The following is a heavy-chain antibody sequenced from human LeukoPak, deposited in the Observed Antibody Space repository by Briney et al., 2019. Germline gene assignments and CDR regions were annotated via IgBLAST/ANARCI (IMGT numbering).Heavy chain of an antibody. CDR1: GFTFSDHY. V-gene: IGHV3-72*01. J-gene: IGHJ6*02. Sequence: GGSLRLSCAASGFTFSDHYMDWVRQAPGKGLECVGRTRNKANSYTTEYAASVKGRFTISRDDSKNSLYLQMNSLKTEDTAVYYCARVKDYYYGMDVWGQGTTVTVSS. CDR3: ARVKDYYYGMDV. CDR2: TRNKANSYTT.